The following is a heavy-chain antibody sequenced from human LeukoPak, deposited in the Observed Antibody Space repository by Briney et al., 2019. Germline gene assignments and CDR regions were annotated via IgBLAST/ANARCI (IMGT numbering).Heavy chain of an antibody. Sequence: PGRSLRLSCAASGFTFDDYAMHWVRQAPGKGLEWVSGISRNSGSIGYADSEKGRFTISRDNAKNSLYLQMNSLRAEDMALYYCAKGTYYYDSRFDYWGQGTLVTVSS. D-gene: IGHD3-22*01. CDR2: ISRNSGSI. CDR1: GFTFDDYA. V-gene: IGHV3-9*03. CDR3: AKGTYYYDSRFDY. J-gene: IGHJ4*02.